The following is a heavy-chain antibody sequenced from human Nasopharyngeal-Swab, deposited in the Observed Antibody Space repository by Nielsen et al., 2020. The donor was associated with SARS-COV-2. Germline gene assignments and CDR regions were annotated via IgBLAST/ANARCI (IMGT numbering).Heavy chain of an antibody. J-gene: IGHJ5*02. CDR1: GFTFSDSW. D-gene: IGHD6-13*01. CDR3: ARGPSSSRFDP. V-gene: IGHV3-74*01. CDR2: INSDGSRT. Sequence: GESLKISCAVSGFTFSDSWIHWVRQAPGKGLVWVSRINSDGSRTGSADSVKGRFTVSRDNAKNTVFLQMNSLRAEDTAVYYCARGPSSSRFDPWGQGSLVTVSS.